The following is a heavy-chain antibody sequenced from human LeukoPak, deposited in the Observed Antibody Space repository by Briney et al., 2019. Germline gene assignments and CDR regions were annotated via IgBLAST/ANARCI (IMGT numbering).Heavy chain of an antibody. J-gene: IGHJ4*02. V-gene: IGHV4-38-2*02. CDR2: IYHSGST. CDR1: GYSISSGYY. D-gene: IGHD2-15*01. CDR3: ARVVASTSIDS. Sequence: SETLSLTCTVSGYSISSGYYWGWIRQPPGKGLEWIGSIYHSGSTYYNPSLKSRVTISVDPSKNRFSLELTSVTAADTAVYYCARVVASTSIDSWGQGTLVTVSS.